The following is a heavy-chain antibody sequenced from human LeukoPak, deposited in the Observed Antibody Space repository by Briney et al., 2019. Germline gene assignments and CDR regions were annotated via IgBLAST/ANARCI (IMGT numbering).Heavy chain of an antibody. V-gene: IGHV1-69*13. J-gene: IGHJ4*02. CDR3: ARAHYLADYILERDNYFDY. CDR2: IIPIFGTA. CDR1: GGTFSSYA. Sequence: ASVKVSCKASGGTFSSYAISWVRQAPGLGLEWMGGIIPIFGTANYAQKFQGRVTITADESTSTAYMELSSLRSEDTAVYYCARAHYLADYILERDNYFDYWGQGTLVTVSS. D-gene: IGHD3-16*01.